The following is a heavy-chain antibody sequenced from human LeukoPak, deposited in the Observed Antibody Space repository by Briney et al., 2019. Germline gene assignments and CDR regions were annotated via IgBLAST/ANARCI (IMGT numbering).Heavy chain of an antibody. Sequence: PSETLSLTCAVSGGSISSGGYSWSWIRQPPGKGLEWIGYIYHSGSTYYNPSLKSRVTISVDTSKNQFSLKLSSVTAADTAVYYCARPTTVTTTAFDIWGQGTMVTVSS. D-gene: IGHD4-11*01. V-gene: IGHV4-30-2*01. CDR1: GGSISSGGYS. CDR3: ARPTTVTTTAFDI. CDR2: IYHSGST. J-gene: IGHJ3*02.